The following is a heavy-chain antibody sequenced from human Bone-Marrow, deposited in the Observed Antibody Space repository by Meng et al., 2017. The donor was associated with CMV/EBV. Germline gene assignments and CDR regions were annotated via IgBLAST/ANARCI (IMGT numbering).Heavy chain of an antibody. CDR2: ISAYNGNT. CDR1: GYTFTGYY. V-gene: IGHV1-18*04. Sequence: ASVKVSCKASGYTFTGYYMHWVRQAPGQGLEWMGWISAYNGNTNYAQKLQGRVTMTTDTSTSTAYMELRSLRSDDTAVHYCARGGGPVAGRGRNWFDPWGQGTLVTVSS. D-gene: IGHD6-19*01. J-gene: IGHJ5*02. CDR3: ARGGGPVAGRGRNWFDP.